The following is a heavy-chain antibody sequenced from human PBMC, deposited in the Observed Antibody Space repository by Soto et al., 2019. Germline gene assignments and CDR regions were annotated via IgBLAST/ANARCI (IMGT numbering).Heavy chain of an antibody. D-gene: IGHD3-3*01. V-gene: IGHV3-30-3*01. CDR1: GFTFSSYA. CDR2: ISYDGSNK. J-gene: IGHJ6*02. CDR3: AREGDYDFWSGGMDV. Sequence: GSLRLSCAASGFTFSSYAMHWVRQAPGKGLEWVAVISYDGSNKYYADSVKGRFTISRDNSKNTLYLQMNSLRAEDTAVYYCAREGDYDFWSGGMDVWGQGTTVTVSS.